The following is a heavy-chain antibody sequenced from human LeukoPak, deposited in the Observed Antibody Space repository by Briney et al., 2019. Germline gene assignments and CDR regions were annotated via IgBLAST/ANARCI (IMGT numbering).Heavy chain of an antibody. D-gene: IGHD3-10*01. J-gene: IGHJ6*02. CDR3: ARVGAKEPGYYYGMDV. V-gene: IGHV3-33*01. CDR1: GFTFSSYG. Sequence: PGGSLRLSCAASGFTFSSYGMHWVRQAPGKGLECVAVIWYDGSNKYYADSVKGRFTISRDNSKNTLYLQMNSLRAEDTAVYYCARVGAKEPGYYYGMDVWGQGTTVTVSS. CDR2: IWYDGSNK.